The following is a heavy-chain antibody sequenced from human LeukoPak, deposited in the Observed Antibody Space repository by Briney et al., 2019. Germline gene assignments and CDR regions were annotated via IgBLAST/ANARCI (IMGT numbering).Heavy chain of an antibody. D-gene: IGHD2-2*01. V-gene: IGHV1-8*01. Sequence: ASVKVSCKASGYTFTSHDINWVRQATGRGLEWIGWMNPNSGNTGYAQKFQGRVTMTRNTSISTAYMELSSLRSEDTAVYYCARETVVPAAIDYWGQGTLVTVSS. CDR2: MNPNSGNT. CDR1: GYTFTSHD. CDR3: ARETVVPAAIDY. J-gene: IGHJ4*02.